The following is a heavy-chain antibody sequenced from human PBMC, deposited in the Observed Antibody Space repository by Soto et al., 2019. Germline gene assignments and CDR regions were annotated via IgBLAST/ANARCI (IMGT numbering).Heavy chain of an antibody. CDR1: GYPLTKSG. J-gene: IGHJ4*02. Sequence: QIGLVQSGPAVKKPGASVKVSCKASGYPLTKSGINWVRQAPGQGLEWMGWVSIDNGDAKYVQALQGRVTMTTDTSTNTAHMELKRLRSDDTAVYYCSRGDDSSGWYREYWVQGTLVTVSS. CDR3: SRGDDSSGWYREY. D-gene: IGHD6-19*01. V-gene: IGHV1-18*01. CDR2: VSIDNGDA.